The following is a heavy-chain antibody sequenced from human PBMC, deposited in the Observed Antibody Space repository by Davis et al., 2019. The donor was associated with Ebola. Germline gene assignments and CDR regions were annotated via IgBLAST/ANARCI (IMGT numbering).Heavy chain of an antibody. J-gene: IGHJ6*02. CDR3: ARDRCTGGVCYIYYGMDV. Sequence: GESLKISCAASGFTFSSYWMSWVRQAPGKGLEWVANIKQDGSEKYYVDPVKGRFTISSDNAKNSLYLQMNSLSAEDTAVYYCARDRCTGGVCYIYYGMDVWGQGTTVTVSS. CDR1: GFTFSSYW. D-gene: IGHD2-8*02. CDR2: IKQDGSEK. V-gene: IGHV3-7*01.